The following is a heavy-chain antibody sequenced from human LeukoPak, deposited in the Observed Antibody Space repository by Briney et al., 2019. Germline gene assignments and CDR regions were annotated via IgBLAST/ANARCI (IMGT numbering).Heavy chain of an antibody. CDR3: ARGETNKAAADLFDY. CDR2: ISSSSSYI. CDR1: GFTFSSYS. J-gene: IGHJ4*02. V-gene: IGHV3-21*01. Sequence: GGSLRLSCAASGFTFSSYSMNWVRQAPGKGLEWVSSISSSSSYIHYADSVKGRFTISRDNAKNSLYLQMNSLRAEDTAVYYCARGETNKAAADLFDYWGQGTLVTVSS. D-gene: IGHD6-13*01.